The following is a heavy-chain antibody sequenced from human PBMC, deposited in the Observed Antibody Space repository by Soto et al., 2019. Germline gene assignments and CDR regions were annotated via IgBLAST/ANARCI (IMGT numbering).Heavy chain of an antibody. Sequence: EVQLVESGGGLIQPGRSLRLSCAASGFTFDDYAMHWVRQAPGKGLEWVSGISWNSGSIGYADSVKGRFTISRDNAKNSLYLLMNSLRAEDTALYYCAIGPAAMVGWFDPWGQGTLVTVSS. V-gene: IGHV3-9*01. J-gene: IGHJ5*02. CDR1: GFTFDDYA. D-gene: IGHD2-2*01. CDR2: ISWNSGSI. CDR3: AIGPAAMVGWFDP.